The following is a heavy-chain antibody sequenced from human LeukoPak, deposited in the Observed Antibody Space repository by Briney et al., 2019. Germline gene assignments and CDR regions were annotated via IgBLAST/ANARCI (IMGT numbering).Heavy chain of an antibody. D-gene: IGHD4-17*01. CDR2: IYYSGST. Sequence: SETLSLTCTVSGGSISSYYWSWIRQPPGKGLEWIGYIYYSGSTNYNPSLKSRVTISVDTSKNQFSLKLSSVTAADTAVYYCASGDPGHYYYYMDVWGKGTTVTISS. V-gene: IGHV4-59*01. CDR3: ASGDPGHYYYYMDV. CDR1: GGSISSYY. J-gene: IGHJ6*03.